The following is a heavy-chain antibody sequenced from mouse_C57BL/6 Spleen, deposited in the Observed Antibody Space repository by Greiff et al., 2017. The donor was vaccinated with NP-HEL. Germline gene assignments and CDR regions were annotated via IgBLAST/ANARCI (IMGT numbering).Heavy chain of an antibody. V-gene: IGHV1-26*01. CDR2: INPNNGGT. CDR3: ARYQYYYGSSYYAMDY. D-gene: IGHD1-1*01. CDR1: GYTFTDYY. Sequence: EVQLQQSGPELVKPGASVKISCKASGYTFTDYYMNWVKQSHGKSLEWIGDINPNNGGTSYNQKFKGKATLTVDKSSSTAYMELRSLTSEDSAVYYCARYQYYYGSSYYAMDYWGQGTSVTVSS. J-gene: IGHJ4*01.